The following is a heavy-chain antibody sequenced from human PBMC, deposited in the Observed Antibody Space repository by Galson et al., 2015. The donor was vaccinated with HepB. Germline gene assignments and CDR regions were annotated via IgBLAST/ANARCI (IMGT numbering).Heavy chain of an antibody. CDR2: IYYSGST. J-gene: IGHJ4*02. Sequence: LSLTCTVSGGSISSSSYYWGWIRQPPGKGLEWIGSIYYSGSTYYNPSLKSRVTISVDTSKNQFSLKLSSVTAADTAVYYCARPGAAAGIEDYWGQGTLVTVSS. D-gene: IGHD6-13*01. CDR1: GGSISSSSYY. V-gene: IGHV4-39*01. CDR3: ARPGAAAGIEDY.